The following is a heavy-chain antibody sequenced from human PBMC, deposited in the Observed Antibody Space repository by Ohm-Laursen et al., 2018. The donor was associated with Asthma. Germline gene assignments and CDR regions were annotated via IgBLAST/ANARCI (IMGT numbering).Heavy chain of an antibody. CDR2: ISYDGSNK. CDR3: AKSLGRYFDWLFSGIDY. Sequence: SLRLSCAASGFTFSSYGMHWVRQAPGKGLEWVAVISYDGSNKYYADSVKGRFTISRDNSKNTLYLQMNSLRAEDTAVYYCAKSLGRYFDWLFSGIDYWGQGTLVTVSS. V-gene: IGHV3-30*18. J-gene: IGHJ4*02. CDR1: GFTFSSYG. D-gene: IGHD3-9*01.